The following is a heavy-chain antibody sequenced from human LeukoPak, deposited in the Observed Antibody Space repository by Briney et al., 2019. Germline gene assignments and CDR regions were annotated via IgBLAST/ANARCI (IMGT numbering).Heavy chain of an antibody. CDR3: ARGMGSSGSYYFDY. J-gene: IGHJ4*02. D-gene: IGHD3-22*01. Sequence: GGSLRLSCAASGFTFSSYWMHWVRQAPGKGLVWVSRINTDGSSTSYVDSVKGRFTISRDNAKNTLYLQMNSLRAEDTAVYYCARGMGSSGSYYFDYWGQGTLVTVSS. CDR2: INTDGSST. CDR1: GFTFSSYW. V-gene: IGHV3-74*01.